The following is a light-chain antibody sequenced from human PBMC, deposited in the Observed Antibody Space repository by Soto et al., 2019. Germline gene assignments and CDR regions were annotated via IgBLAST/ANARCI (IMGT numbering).Light chain of an antibody. CDR2: GAS. CDR3: QQSDRFPYT. Sequence: DIGLPQSPGTLPLSAGERATLSCRASQSVSSNYLAWYQQKPGQAPRLLIYGASSRATSIPDRFSGSGSGTDFTLTITGLEHEESAVYYCQQSDRFPYTVGQGTKLEIK. V-gene: IGKV3-20*01. CDR1: QSVSSNY. J-gene: IGKJ2*01.